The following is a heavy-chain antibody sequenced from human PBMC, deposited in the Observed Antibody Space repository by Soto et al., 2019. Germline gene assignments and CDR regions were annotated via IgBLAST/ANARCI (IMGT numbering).Heavy chain of an antibody. CDR2: IDPSDSYT. CDR3: ARHIITIFGVVTYGMDV. J-gene: IGHJ6*02. CDR1: GYSLTSYW. Sequence: ESVKISCKGSGYSLTSYWISWVRQIPGKGLEWMGRIDPSDSYTNYSPSFQGHVTISADKSISTAYLQWSSLKASDTAMYYCARHIITIFGVVTYGMDVWGQGTTVTVSS. D-gene: IGHD3-3*01. V-gene: IGHV5-10-1*01.